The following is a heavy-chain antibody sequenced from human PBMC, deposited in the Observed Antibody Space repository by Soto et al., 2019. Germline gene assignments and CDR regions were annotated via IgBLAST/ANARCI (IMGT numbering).Heavy chain of an antibody. CDR3: ARSRAGGTWEQYPSSSFDY. CDR1: GYTFTNYG. V-gene: IGHV1-18*01. CDR2: ISPYNGDR. D-gene: IGHD1-26*01. Sequence: QVLLVQSGAEVKKPGASGKVACKAPGYTFTNYGISWVRQAPGRGLEWLGWISPYNGDRDFAEKVQGRVTMTTDTSTTTAYRELGSSRSDDTAVYYCARSRAGGTWEQYPSSSFDYWGQGALVTVSS. J-gene: IGHJ4*02.